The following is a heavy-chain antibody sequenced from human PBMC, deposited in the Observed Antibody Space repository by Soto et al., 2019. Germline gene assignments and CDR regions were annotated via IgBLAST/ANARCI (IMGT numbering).Heavy chain of an antibody. CDR1: GGSISSYY. J-gene: IGHJ4*02. D-gene: IGHD6-19*01. CDR3: AGTRSGWFYYFDY. CDR2: IYYSGST. V-gene: IGHV4-59*01. Sequence: QVQLQESGPGLVKPSETLSLTCTVSGGSISSYYWSWIRQPPGKGLEWIGYIYYSGSTNYNPSLKSRVTISVDTSKNQFSLKLSSVTAADTAVYYCAGTRSGWFYYFDYWGQGTLVTVSS.